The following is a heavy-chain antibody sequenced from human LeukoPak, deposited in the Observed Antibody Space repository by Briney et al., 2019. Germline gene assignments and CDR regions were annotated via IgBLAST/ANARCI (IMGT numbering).Heavy chain of an antibody. CDR2: INTNTGNP. CDR1: GYTFTSYA. D-gene: IGHD3-10*02. V-gene: IGHV7-4-1*02. CDR3: ATSGVRGDY. J-gene: IGHJ4*02. Sequence: ASVKVSCKASGYTFTSYAMNWVRQAPGQGLEWMGWINTNTGNPTYAQGFTGRFFFSLDASVSTAYLQISSLKAEDTAVYYCATSGVRGDYWGQGTLVTVSS.